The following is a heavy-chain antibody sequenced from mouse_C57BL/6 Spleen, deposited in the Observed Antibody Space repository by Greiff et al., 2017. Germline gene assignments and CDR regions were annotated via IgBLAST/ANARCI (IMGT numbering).Heavy chain of an antibody. CDR1: GFTFSNYW. CDR3: TKAYPSWFAY. CDR2: IRLKSDNYAT. V-gene: IGHV6-3*01. D-gene: IGHD6-5*01. J-gene: IGHJ3*01. Sequence: EVMLVESGGGLVQPGGSMKLSCVASGFTFSNYWMNWVRQSPEKGLEWVAQIRLKSDNYATHYAESVKGRFTISRDDSKSSVYLQMNNLRAEDTGIYYCTKAYPSWFAYWGQGTLVTVSA.